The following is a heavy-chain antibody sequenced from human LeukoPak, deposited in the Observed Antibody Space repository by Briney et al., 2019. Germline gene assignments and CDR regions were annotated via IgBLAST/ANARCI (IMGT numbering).Heavy chain of an antibody. V-gene: IGHV7-4-1*02. Sequence: ASVKVSCKASGYTFNTHYIHWVRQAPGQGLEWMGWINTNTGNPTYAQGFTGRFVFSLDTSVSTAYLQISSLKAEDTAVYYCARDLAHKFWSTRRDAFDIWGQGTMVTVSS. CDR1: GYTFNTHY. CDR2: INTNTGNP. CDR3: ARDLAHKFWSTRRDAFDI. D-gene: IGHD2-8*02. J-gene: IGHJ3*02.